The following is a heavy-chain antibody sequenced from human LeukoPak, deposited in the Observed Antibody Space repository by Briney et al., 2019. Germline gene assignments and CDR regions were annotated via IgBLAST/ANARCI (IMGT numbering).Heavy chain of an antibody. D-gene: IGHD3-10*01. CDR1: GHTFTKYA. J-gene: IGHJ4*02. V-gene: IGHV1-3*01. Sequence: ASVKVSCKASGHTFTKYAMHWVRQAPGQRLEWMGWINAGNGNTKYSQKFQGRVTITRDTSASTAYMELSSLRSEDTAVYYCARGQRGRGVLVFGYWGQGTLVTVSS. CDR3: ARGQRGRGVLVFGY. CDR2: INAGNGNT.